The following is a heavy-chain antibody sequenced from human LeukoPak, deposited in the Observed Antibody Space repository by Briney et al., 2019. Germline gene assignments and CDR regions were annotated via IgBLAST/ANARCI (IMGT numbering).Heavy chain of an antibody. V-gene: IGHV4-34*01. CDR1: GGSFIGYY. J-gene: IGHJ4*02. CDR3: ARGGIAARRRSFDY. D-gene: IGHD6-6*01. CDR2: INHSGST. Sequence: KTSETLSLTCAVYGGSFIGYYWSWVRQPPGKGLEWIGEINHSGSTNYNPSLKSRVTMSVDTSKNQFSLKLSSVTAADTAVYYCARGGIAARRRSFDYWGQGTLVTVSS.